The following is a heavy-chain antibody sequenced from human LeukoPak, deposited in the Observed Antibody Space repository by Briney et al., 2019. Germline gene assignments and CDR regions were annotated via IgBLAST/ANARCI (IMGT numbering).Heavy chain of an antibody. CDR2: IYYSGST. V-gene: IGHV4-31*03. CDR1: GGSICSGGYY. J-gene: IGHJ3*02. CDR3: ARDQEVSGSFDI. Sequence: SETLSLTCTVSGGSICSGGYYWSWIRQHPGKGLEWIGYIYYSGSTYYNPSLKSRVTISVDTSKSQFSLKLSSVTAADTAVYYCARDQEVSGSFDIWGQGTMVTVSS. D-gene: IGHD1-14*01.